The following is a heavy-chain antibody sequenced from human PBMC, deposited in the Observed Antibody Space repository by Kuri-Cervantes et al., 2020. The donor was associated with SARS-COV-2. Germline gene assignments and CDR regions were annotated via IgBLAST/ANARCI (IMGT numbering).Heavy chain of an antibody. D-gene: IGHD6-19*01. Sequence: GESLKISCAASGFTFSSYAMHWVRQAPGKGLECVAVISYDGSNKYYADSVKGRFTISRDNSKNTLYLQMNSLRAEDTAVYYCAREEKSRLVGPPDYYYYMDVWGKGTTVTVSS. CDR1: GFTFSSYA. V-gene: IGHV3-30-3*01. CDR3: AREEKSRLVGPPDYYYYMDV. CDR2: ISYDGSNK. J-gene: IGHJ6*03.